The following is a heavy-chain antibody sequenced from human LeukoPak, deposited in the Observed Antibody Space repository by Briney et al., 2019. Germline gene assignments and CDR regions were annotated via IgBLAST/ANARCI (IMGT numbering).Heavy chain of an antibody. CDR3: ARFTPQGYGWGGYNRFDP. D-gene: IGHD3-16*01. J-gene: IGHJ5*02. CDR2: MYYRGNT. V-gene: IGHV4-59*01. Sequence: SETLSLTCTVSGGSISSYYWSWIRQPPGKGLEWIGYMYYRGNTNYNPSLKSRVTISVDTSKNQFSLNLTSVTAADTAVYYCARFTPQGYGWGGYNRFDPWGQGTLVTVSS. CDR1: GGSISSYY.